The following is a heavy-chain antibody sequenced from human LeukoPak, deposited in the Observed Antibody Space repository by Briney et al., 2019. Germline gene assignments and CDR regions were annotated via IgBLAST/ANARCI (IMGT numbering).Heavy chain of an antibody. V-gene: IGHV1-18*01. Sequence: ASVKVSCKASGYTFTSYGISWVRQAPGQGLEWMGWISAYNGNTNYAQKLQGRVTMTTDTSTSTAYMELRSLRSDDTAVYYCARVVSPLGYCSSTSCYREDYWGQGTLVTVSS. D-gene: IGHD2-2*01. J-gene: IGHJ4*02. CDR2: ISAYNGNT. CDR3: ARVVSPLGYCSSTSCYREDY. CDR1: GYTFTSYG.